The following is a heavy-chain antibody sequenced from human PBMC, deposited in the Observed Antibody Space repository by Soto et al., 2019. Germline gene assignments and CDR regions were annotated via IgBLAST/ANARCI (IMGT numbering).Heavy chain of an antibody. D-gene: IGHD3-3*01. Sequence: PSETLSLTCTVSGGSISSYYWSWIRQPPGKGLEWIGYIYYSGSTNYNPSLKSRVTISVDTSKNQFSLKLSSVTAADTAVYYCARSWSGPLRWFDPTGQGTLVTVSS. CDR1: GGSISSYY. CDR3: ARSWSGPLRWFDP. J-gene: IGHJ5*02. CDR2: IYYSGST. V-gene: IGHV4-59*01.